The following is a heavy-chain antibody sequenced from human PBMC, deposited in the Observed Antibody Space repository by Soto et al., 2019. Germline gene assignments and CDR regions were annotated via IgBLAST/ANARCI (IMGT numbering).Heavy chain of an antibody. Sequence: EVQLLESGGGLVRPGGSLRLSCAASGFTFNSYAMSWVRQAPGKGLEWVSVISDSDGSTDYADSVKGRFTISRDNSKNTLYLQMNSLRAEDTAVYYCARNNWGAIDYWGQGTLVTVSS. CDR3: ARNNWGAIDY. CDR1: GFTFNSYA. J-gene: IGHJ4*02. V-gene: IGHV3-23*01. CDR2: ISDSDGST. D-gene: IGHD7-27*01.